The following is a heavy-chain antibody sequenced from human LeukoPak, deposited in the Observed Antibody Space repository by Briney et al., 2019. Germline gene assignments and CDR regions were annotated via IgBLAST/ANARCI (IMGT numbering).Heavy chain of an antibody. D-gene: IGHD2-2*01. J-gene: IGHJ5*02. V-gene: IGHV4-39*01. CDR2: IYDSGST. Sequence: PSETLSLTCTVSGGSIRSSYYYWGWIRQPPGKGLEWIGSIYDSGSTYYNPSLKSRVTISVDTSKNQFSLKLNSVTAADTAVYYCARSGYCSSTSCQIAGWFDPWGQGTLVTVSS. CDR3: ARSGYCSSTSCQIAGWFDP. CDR1: GGSIRSSYYY.